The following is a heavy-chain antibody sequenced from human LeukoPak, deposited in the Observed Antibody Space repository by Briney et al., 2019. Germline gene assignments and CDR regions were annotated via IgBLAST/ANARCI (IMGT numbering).Heavy chain of an antibody. CDR2: INPNSGGT. Sequence: ASVKVSRKASGYTFTGYYMHWVRQAPGQGLEWMGWINPNSGGTNYAQKFQGRVTMTRDTSISTAYMELSRLRSDDTAVYYCARDEDYGIFVNVDYWGQGTLVTVSS. J-gene: IGHJ4*02. CDR1: GYTFTGYY. CDR3: ARDEDYGIFVNVDY. V-gene: IGHV1-2*02. D-gene: IGHD4-17*01.